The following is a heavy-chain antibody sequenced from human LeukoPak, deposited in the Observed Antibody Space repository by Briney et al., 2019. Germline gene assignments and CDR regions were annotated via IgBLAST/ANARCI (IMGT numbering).Heavy chain of an antibody. D-gene: IGHD1-26*01. CDR3: ARAASGSSLPFDY. Sequence: SETLTLTCTVSGGSISSYYWSWIRQPPGKGLEWIGYIYYSGSTNYKPSLTSRVTISVDTSKNPFYLQLNCVTAADTAIYYCARAASGSSLPFDYWGQGTLVTVSS. CDR2: IYYSGST. V-gene: IGHV4-59*01. CDR1: GGSISSYY. J-gene: IGHJ4*02.